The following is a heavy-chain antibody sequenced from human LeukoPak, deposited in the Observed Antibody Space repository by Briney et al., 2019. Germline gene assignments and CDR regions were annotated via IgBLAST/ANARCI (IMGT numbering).Heavy chain of an antibody. D-gene: IGHD6-13*01. CDR3: TRDGFGSRWYIDF. V-gene: IGHV3-48*03. J-gene: IGHJ4*02. Sequence: AGSLTLSRAASGFTFSSYEINWVRQAPGKGLEWVAHISGSGSTFYYAESVKGRFTISRDNPKNSLYLQMNSLTVEDTAIYYCTRDGFGSRWYIDFWGQGTVDRLSS. CDR2: ISGSGSTF. CDR1: GFTFSSYE.